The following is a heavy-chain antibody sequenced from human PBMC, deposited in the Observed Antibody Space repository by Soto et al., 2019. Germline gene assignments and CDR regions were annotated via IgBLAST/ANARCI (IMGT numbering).Heavy chain of an antibody. CDR1: GFTFSSYG. D-gene: IGHD1-26*01. J-gene: IGHJ4*02. Sequence: QVQLVESGGGVVQPGRSLRLSCAASGFTFSSYGMHWVRQAPGKGLEWVAVISYDGSNKYYADSVKGRFTISRDNSKNHLYLQMNSLRAEDTAVYYCAKGLEVYSGRAAPIDYWGQGTLVTVSS. CDR2: ISYDGSNK. CDR3: AKGLEVYSGRAAPIDY. V-gene: IGHV3-30*18.